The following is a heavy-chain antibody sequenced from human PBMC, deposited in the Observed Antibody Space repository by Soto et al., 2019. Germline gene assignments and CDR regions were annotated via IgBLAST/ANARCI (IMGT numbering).Heavy chain of an antibody. D-gene: IGHD6-19*01. CDR2: INLGGGSA. V-gene: IGHV1-46*01. CDR1: GSAITRYY. Sequence: QVDLVQSGAEVKKPGASVTISCKASGSAITRYYIHWVRQAPGRCLEWMGIINLGGGSASYAQKFQDRVTIDKDTSTGTVYMDLRSLRTEDTAVYYCARDTSGWSLNGLDVWGQGTTVNVSS. J-gene: IGHJ6*02. CDR3: ARDTSGWSLNGLDV.